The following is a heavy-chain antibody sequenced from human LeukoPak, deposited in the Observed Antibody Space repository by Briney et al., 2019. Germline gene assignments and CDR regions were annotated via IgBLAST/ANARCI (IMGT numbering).Heavy chain of an antibody. D-gene: IGHD1-1*01. CDR1: GFTFSTYW. CDR3: ARGCRASRYLCFDY. CDR2: IKVDGSEQ. J-gene: IGHJ4*02. V-gene: IGHV3-7*01. Sequence: PGGSPRLSCATSGFTFSTYWMSWVRQAPGKGLEWVANIKVDGSEQYYVDSVKGRFTISRDNAKNSLYLQMNSLRAEDTAVYYCARGCRASRYLCFDYWGRGTLVSVSS.